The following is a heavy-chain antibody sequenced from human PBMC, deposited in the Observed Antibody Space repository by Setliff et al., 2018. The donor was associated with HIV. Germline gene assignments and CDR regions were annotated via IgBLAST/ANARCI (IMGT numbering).Heavy chain of an antibody. CDR3: ARDGGRDPGY. CDR1: GYRFTSYW. V-gene: IGHV5-51*03. Sequence: GESLKTSCQGSGYRFTSYWIAWVRQMPGKGLEWMGIIYPGDSDTRYSPSFQGQVTISVDKSITTAYLQWRSLRAEDTAVYYCARDGGRDPGYWGQGTLVTVSS. D-gene: IGHD3-3*01. J-gene: IGHJ4*02. CDR2: IYPGDSDT.